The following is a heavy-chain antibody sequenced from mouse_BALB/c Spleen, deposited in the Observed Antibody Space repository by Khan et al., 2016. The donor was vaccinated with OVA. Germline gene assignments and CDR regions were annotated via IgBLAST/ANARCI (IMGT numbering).Heavy chain of an antibody. Sequence: VRLQQSGPELVKPGASMKISCKASGYSFVDYALNWVKQSPGKNLEWIGLINPYNGGTTYNQKFKGKATLTVDRSSTTAYMELLSLTSEDSAVYYCVKGGNYVGYAMDYLGQGTSVTVSS. V-gene: IGHV1-26*01. CDR2: INPYNGGT. D-gene: IGHD2-1*01. CDR3: VKGGNYVGYAMDY. J-gene: IGHJ4*01. CDR1: GYSFVDYA.